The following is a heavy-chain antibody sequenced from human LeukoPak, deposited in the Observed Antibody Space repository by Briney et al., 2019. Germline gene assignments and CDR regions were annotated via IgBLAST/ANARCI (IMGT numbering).Heavy chain of an antibody. CDR3: ARDVQERRREFDY. Sequence: PGGSLRLSCAASGFTFSSYEMNWVRQAPGKGLEWLSHITSSGNTIYYADSVKGRFTISRDNAKNSLYLQMNSLRAEDTAVYYCARDVQERRREFDYWGQGTLVTVSS. V-gene: IGHV3-48*03. CDR1: GFTFSSYE. CDR2: ITSSGNTI. D-gene: IGHD1-1*01. J-gene: IGHJ4*02.